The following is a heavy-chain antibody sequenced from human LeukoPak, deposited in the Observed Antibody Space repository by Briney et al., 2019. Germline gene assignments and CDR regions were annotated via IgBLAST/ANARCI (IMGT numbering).Heavy chain of an antibody. V-gene: IGHV3-30-3*01. Sequence: GRSLRLSCAASGFTFSSYAMHWVRQAPGKGLEWVAVISYDGSNKYYADSVKGRFTISRDNSKNTLYLQMNSLRAEDTAVYYCARDGSPHYYDSSGYYPFDYWGRGTLVTVSS. CDR1: GFTFSSYA. D-gene: IGHD3-22*01. J-gene: IGHJ4*02. CDR2: ISYDGSNK. CDR3: ARDGSPHYYDSSGYYPFDY.